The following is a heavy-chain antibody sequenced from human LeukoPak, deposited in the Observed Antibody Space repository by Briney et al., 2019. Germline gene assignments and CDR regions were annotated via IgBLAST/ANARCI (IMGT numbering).Heavy chain of an antibody. Sequence: SDTLSLTCAVSGGSISRGGYSWSWIRQPPGEGLEWIGYIYHSGSTYCNPSLKSRVTISVHRSKNQFSLKLSSVTAADTAVYYCARGYRGDAFDIWGQGTMVTVSS. CDR2: IYHSGST. D-gene: IGHD1-26*01. V-gene: IGHV4-30-2*01. J-gene: IGHJ3*02. CDR1: GGSISRGGYS. CDR3: ARGYRGDAFDI.